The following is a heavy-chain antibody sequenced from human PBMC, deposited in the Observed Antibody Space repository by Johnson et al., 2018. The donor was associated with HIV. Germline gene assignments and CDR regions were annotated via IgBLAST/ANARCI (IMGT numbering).Heavy chain of an antibody. D-gene: IGHD5-18*01. J-gene: IGHJ3*02. Sequence: VQLVESGGGLVQPGGSLRLSCAASGFTVSTNYMSWIRQAPGKGLEWVSVIYSGDTTYYAGSVNGRFTISRDNSKNTLYLQMNSLRVDDTAIYYCARAYTYGAFDIWGQGTMVTVSS. CDR1: GFTVSTNY. CDR3: ARAYTYGAFDI. CDR2: IYSGDTT. V-gene: IGHV3-66*01.